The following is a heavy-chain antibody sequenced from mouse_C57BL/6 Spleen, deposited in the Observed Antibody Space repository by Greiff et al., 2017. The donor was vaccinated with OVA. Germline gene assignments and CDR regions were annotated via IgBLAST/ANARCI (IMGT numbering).Heavy chain of an antibody. CDR2: IRNKANNHAT. CDR1: GFTFSDDW. J-gene: IGHJ3*01. Sequence: EVQLVESGGGLVQPGGSMKLSCAASGFTFSDDWMDWVRQSPEKGLEWFAEIRNKANNHATYYAESVKGRFTISSDDSKSSGYLQMNSLRAEDTGIYYGTLFPAWFAYWGQGTLVTVSA. V-gene: IGHV6-6*01. CDR3: TLFPAWFAY.